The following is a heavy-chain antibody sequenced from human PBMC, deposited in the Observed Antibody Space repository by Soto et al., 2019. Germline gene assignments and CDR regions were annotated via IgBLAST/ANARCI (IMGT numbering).Heavy chain of an antibody. V-gene: IGHV4-31*03. D-gene: IGHD3-9*01. CDR2: IYYSGST. J-gene: IGHJ6*03. CDR3: ARDRWYDILTGVDNYYMDV. Sequence: QVQLQESGPGLVKPSQTLSLTCSVSGGSISSAGHYWSWIRQHPGKGLEWIGYIYYSGSTYYNPSIKSRVLISIDTSNNPFSLKLGSLSDADTAVYYCARDRWYDILTGVDNYYMDVWGKGTTVTVSS. CDR1: GGSISSAGHY.